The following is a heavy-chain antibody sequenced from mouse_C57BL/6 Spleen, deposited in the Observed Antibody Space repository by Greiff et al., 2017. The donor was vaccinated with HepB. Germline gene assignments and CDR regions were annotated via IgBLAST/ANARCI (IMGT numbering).Heavy chain of an antibody. J-gene: IGHJ3*01. CDR2: IYPGDGDT. Sequence: QVQLQQSGPELVKPGASVKISCKASGYAFSSSWMNWVKQRPGKGLEWIGRIYPGDGDTNYNGKFKGKATLTADKSSSTAYMQLSSLTSEDSAVYFCAVYSNYEAWFAYWAQGTLVTVSA. D-gene: IGHD2-5*01. CDR3: AVYSNYEAWFAY. V-gene: IGHV1-82*01. CDR1: GYAFSSSW.